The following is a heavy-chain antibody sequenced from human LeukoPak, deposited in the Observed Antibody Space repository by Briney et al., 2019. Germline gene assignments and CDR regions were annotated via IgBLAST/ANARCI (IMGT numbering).Heavy chain of an antibody. Sequence: TGGCLRLSCAASGFTFSSYWMHWVRQAPGKGLVWVSRINSDGSSTSYADSVKGRFTISRDNAKNTLYLQMNSLRAEDTAVYYCARDHGYSGYDCDYWGQGTLVAVSS. V-gene: IGHV3-74*01. CDR3: ARDHGYSGYDCDY. D-gene: IGHD5-12*01. CDR1: GFTFSSYW. J-gene: IGHJ4*02. CDR2: INSDGSST.